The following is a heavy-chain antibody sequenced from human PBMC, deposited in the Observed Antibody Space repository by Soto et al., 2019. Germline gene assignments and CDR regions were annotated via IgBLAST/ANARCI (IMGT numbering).Heavy chain of an antibody. CDR2: IYYSGST. CDR1: GGSISSGGYY. D-gene: IGHD3-3*01. CDR3: ARDRNEDDFWSAEESWFDP. Sequence: SETLSLTCTVSGGSISSGGYYWSWIRQHPGKGLEWIGYIYYSGSTYYNPSLKSRVTISVDTSKNQFSLKLSSVTAADTAVYYCARDRNEDDFWSAEESWFDPWGQGTLVTVSS. J-gene: IGHJ5*02. V-gene: IGHV4-31*03.